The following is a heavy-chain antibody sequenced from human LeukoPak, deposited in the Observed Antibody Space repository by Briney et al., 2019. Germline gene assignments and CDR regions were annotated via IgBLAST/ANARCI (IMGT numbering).Heavy chain of an antibody. CDR2: IFSGGST. Sequence: AGSLRRSGAASEFNVSSNYMSWVRQAPGKGLECVSVIFSGGSTYYVDSVKGRFTTSRDNSKNTLYLQMNCLRAEDTAVYYCAREGGTYDSRGAYYYYMDVWGKGTTVTVSS. CDR1: EFNVSSNY. V-gene: IGHV3-66*02. J-gene: IGHJ6*03. CDR3: AREGGTYDSRGAYYYYMDV. D-gene: IGHD3-22*01.